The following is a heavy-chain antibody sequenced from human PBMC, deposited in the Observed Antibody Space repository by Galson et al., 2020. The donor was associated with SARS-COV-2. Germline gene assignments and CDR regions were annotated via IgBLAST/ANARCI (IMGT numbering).Heavy chain of an antibody. D-gene: IGHD1-26*01. Sequence: SETLSLTCPVSGGSLSSGGYYWSWIRQPPGKGLEWIGYIYYSGSTYYNPSLKSRVTISVDTSKNQFSLKLSSVTAADTAVYYCARDNTRTTWYFDLWGRGTLVTVSS. CDR3: ARDNTRTTWYFDL. V-gene: IGHV4-31*03. CDR2: IYYSGST. J-gene: IGHJ2*01. CDR1: GGSLSSGGYY.